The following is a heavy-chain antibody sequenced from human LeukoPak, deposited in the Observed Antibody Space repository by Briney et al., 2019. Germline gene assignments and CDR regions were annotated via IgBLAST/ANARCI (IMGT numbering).Heavy chain of an antibody. Sequence: SETLSLTCTVSGGSISSYYWSWIRQPPGKGLEWIGYIYYSGSTNYNPSLKSRVTISVDTSKNQFSLKLSSVTAADTAVYYCARWDIEDASDIWGQGTMVTVSS. J-gene: IGHJ3*02. D-gene: IGHD1-26*01. CDR1: GGSISSYY. CDR3: ARWDIEDASDI. V-gene: IGHV4-59*01. CDR2: IYYSGST.